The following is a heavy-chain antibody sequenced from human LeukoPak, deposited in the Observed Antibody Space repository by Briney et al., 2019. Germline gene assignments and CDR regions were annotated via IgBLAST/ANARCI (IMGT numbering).Heavy chain of an antibody. CDR2: ISSSSSFI. Sequence: PGGSLRLSCAASGFTFSSYWMHWVRQAPWKGLEFVSSISSSSSFIYYADSVKGRFTISRDNAKKSLSLQMNSLRADDTAVYYCARGYSSSWYLDWGQGTLVTVSS. V-gene: IGHV3-21*01. CDR3: ARGYSSSWYLD. CDR1: GFTFSSYW. J-gene: IGHJ4*02. D-gene: IGHD6-13*01.